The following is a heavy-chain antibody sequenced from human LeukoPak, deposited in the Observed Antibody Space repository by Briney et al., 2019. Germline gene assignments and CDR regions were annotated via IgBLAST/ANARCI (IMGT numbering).Heavy chain of an antibody. Sequence: SETRSLTCAVSGYSISSGYYWGWIRQPPGKGLEWIGSIYHSGSTYYNPSLKSRVTISVDTSKNQFSLKLSSVTAADTAVYYCVRDLGDYYDSSGYYYFDYWGQGTLVTASS. V-gene: IGHV4-38-2*02. CDR2: IYHSGST. CDR1: GYSISSGYY. CDR3: VRDLGDYYDSSGYYYFDY. J-gene: IGHJ4*02. D-gene: IGHD3-22*01.